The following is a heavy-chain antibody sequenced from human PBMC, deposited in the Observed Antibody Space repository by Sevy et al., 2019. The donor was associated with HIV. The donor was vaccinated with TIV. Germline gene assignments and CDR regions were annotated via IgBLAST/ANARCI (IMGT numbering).Heavy chain of an antibody. CDR1: GFTFSSHA. V-gene: IGHV3-30*04. D-gene: IGHD1-26*01. CDR3: AIDLVTGSYSQSLDY. J-gene: IGHJ4*02. CDR2: ISSDGNSQ. Sequence: GGSLRLSCVASGFTFSSHAMHWVRQAPGRGLDWVAVISSDGNSQYSADSVKGRFTISRDNSKNTLYLQMDSLRVEDTAVYYCAIDLVTGSYSQSLDYWGQGTLVTVSS.